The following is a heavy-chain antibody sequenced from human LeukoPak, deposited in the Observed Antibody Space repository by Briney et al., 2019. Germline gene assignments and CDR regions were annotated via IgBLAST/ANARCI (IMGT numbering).Heavy chain of an antibody. CDR3: ARLPYCSSTSCQYYFDY. Sequence: SETLSLTCAVYGGSFSGYYWSWIRQPPGKGLEWIGEINHSGSTNYNPSLKSRVTISVDTSKNQFSLKLSSVTAADTAVYYCARLPYCSSTSCQYYFDYWGQGTLVTVSS. CDR2: INHSGST. CDR1: GGSFSGYY. D-gene: IGHD2-2*01. J-gene: IGHJ4*02. V-gene: IGHV4-34*01.